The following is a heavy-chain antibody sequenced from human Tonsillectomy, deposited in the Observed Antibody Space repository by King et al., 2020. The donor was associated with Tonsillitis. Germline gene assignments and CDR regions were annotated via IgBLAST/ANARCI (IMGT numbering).Heavy chain of an antibody. J-gene: IGHJ2*01. D-gene: IGHD4/OR15-4a*01. V-gene: IGHV3-9*01. CDR1: GFTFDDYA. CDR2: ITWNSGSI. CDR3: AKGTMQEAGYFDL. Sequence: VQLVESGGGLVQPGRSLRLSCAASGFTFDDYAMHWVRQAPGKGLEWVSGITWNSGSIGYADSVKGRFTISRDNAKNSLYLQMNSLRDEDTALYYCAKGTMQEAGYFDLWGSGTLVTVSS.